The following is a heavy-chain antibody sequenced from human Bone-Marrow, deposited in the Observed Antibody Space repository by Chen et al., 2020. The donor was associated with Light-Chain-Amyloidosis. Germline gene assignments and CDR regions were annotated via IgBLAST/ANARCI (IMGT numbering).Heavy chain of an antibody. J-gene: IGHJ3*02. CDR2: ISSSSRST. D-gene: IGHD2-8*01. Sequence: EVHLVESGGGLVKPGGSLRLSCAGSNFTFDVYTMNWVRLTPGKGLEWVSAISSSSRSTYYADSVRGRFTTSRDNADNSLTLHMHDLRVEDTGVYFCAKEMGIHNGAFDIWGRGTVVTVSS. V-gene: IGHV3-21*01. CDR1: NFTFDVYT. CDR3: AKEMGIHNGAFDI.